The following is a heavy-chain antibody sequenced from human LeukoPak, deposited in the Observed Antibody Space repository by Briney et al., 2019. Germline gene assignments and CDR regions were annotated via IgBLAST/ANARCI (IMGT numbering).Heavy chain of an antibody. Sequence: SQTLSLTCAVSGGSISSGGYSWSWIRQPPGEGLEWIGYIYHSGSTYYNPSLKSRVTISVDRSKNQFSLKLSSVTAADTAVYYCARGVTFGGAPDYWGQGTLVTVSS. J-gene: IGHJ4*02. V-gene: IGHV4-30-2*01. CDR2: IYHSGST. CDR1: GGSISSGGYS. CDR3: ARGVTFGGAPDY. D-gene: IGHD3-16*01.